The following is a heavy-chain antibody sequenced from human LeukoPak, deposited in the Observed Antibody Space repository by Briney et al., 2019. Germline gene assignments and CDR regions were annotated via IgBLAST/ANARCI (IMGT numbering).Heavy chain of an antibody. Sequence: SETLSLTCTVSGGSISSYYWSWVRQPPGKGLEWIGYIYYSGSTNYNPSLKSRVTIPVDTSKNQFSLKLSSVTAADTAVYYCARDSSSWKNWFDPWGQGTLVTVSS. V-gene: IGHV4-59*12. CDR3: ARDSSSWKNWFDP. J-gene: IGHJ5*02. D-gene: IGHD6-13*01. CDR1: GGSISSYY. CDR2: IYYSGST.